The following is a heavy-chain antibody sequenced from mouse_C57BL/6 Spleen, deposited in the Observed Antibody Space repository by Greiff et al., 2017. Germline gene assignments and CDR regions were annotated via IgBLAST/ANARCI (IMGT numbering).Heavy chain of an antibody. Sequence: EVMLVESGGDLVKPGGSLKLSCAASGFTFSSYGMSWVRQTPDKRLEWVATISSGGSYTYYPDSVKGRFTISRDNAKNTLYLQMSSLKSEDTAMYYCARGAGTGYFDVWGTGTTVTVSS. J-gene: IGHJ1*03. V-gene: IGHV5-6*01. CDR1: GFTFSSYG. D-gene: IGHD4-1*01. CDR2: ISSGGSYT. CDR3: ARGAGTGYFDV.